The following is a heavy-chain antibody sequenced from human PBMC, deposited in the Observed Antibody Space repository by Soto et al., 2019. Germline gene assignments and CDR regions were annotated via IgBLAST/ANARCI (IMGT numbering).Heavy chain of an antibody. D-gene: IGHD3-16*01. V-gene: IGHV3-7*01. CDR3: ARDIGFDYVN. J-gene: IGHJ4*02. CDR1: EFNVMSYW. CDR2: IKEDGSEI. Sequence: GGSLRLSCAVSEFNVMSYWMSWVRQAPGKGLEWVASIKEDGSEIYYLQSVRGRFTISRDSAGNALHLAMNYLSAEDTGVYFCARDIGFDYVNWGQGTLVTV.